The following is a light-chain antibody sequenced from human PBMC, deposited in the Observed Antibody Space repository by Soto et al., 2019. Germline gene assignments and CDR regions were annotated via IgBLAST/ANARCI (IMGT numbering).Light chain of an antibody. CDR1: SSDVGSYNY. Sequence: QSALTQPASVSGSPGQSITISCTGTSSDVGSYNYVSWYQQHPGKAPKLIIYDVSNRPSGVSNRFSGSKSGNTASLTISGLQAEDEADYYGGSYTTSSTDVFGTGTKLTAL. CDR2: DVS. J-gene: IGLJ1*01. CDR3: GSYTTSSTDV. V-gene: IGLV2-14*03.